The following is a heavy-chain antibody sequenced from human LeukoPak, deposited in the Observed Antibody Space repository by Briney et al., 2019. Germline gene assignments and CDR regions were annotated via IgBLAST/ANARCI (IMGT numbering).Heavy chain of an antibody. CDR2: INPSCRST. Sequence: GASGKVSCKASGYTFTSYYMNWVGQARGQGLEWRGIINPSCRSTSYPQKFHGRVTMTSDTSTSTVYMELRSLRSEDTAVYYCAREETGELSQEYLDYWGQGTLVTVSS. CDR1: GYTFTSYY. CDR3: AREETGELSQEYLDY. J-gene: IGHJ4*02. V-gene: IGHV1-46*01. D-gene: IGHD3-16*02.